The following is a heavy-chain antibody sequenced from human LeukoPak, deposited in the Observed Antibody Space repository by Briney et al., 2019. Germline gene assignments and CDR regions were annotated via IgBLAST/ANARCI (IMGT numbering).Heavy chain of an antibody. Sequence: GESLKISCKGSGYSFTSYWIGWVRQMPGKGLEWMGIIYPGDSDTRYSPSFQGQVTISADKSISTAYLQWSSLKASDTAMYYCARQDLDDILTGISLGWFDPWGQGTLVTVSS. J-gene: IGHJ5*02. CDR1: GYSFTSYW. CDR3: ARQDLDDILTGISLGWFDP. V-gene: IGHV5-51*01. D-gene: IGHD3-9*01. CDR2: IYPGDSDT.